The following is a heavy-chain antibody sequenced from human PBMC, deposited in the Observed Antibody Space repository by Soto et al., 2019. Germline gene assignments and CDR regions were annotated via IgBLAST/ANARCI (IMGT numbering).Heavy chain of an antibody. D-gene: IGHD1-26*01. CDR3: AREAWELPREDAFDI. V-gene: IGHV3-53*01. CDR2: IYSGGST. Sequence: GGSLRLSCAASGFTVSSNYMSWVRQAPGKGLEWVSVIYSGGSTYYADSVKGRFTISRDNSKNTLYLQMNSLRAGDTAVYYCAREAWELPREDAFDIWGQGTMVTVSS. CDR1: GFTVSSNY. J-gene: IGHJ3*02.